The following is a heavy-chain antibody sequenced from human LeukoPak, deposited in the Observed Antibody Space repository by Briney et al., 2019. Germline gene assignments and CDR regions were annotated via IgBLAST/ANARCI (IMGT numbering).Heavy chain of an antibody. CDR3: VRDGSFDI. D-gene: IGHD3-10*01. Sequence: ASLKVSCKTSGYTFTGSYIHWVRQSPGQGPEWMGWIRPNSGSTNYAQKFQDRVSMTRDTSINTAYMELSRLRSDDTAVYSCVRDGSFDIWGQGRMDTVCS. J-gene: IGHJ3*02. V-gene: IGHV1-2*02. CDR1: GYTFTGSY. CDR2: IRPNSGST.